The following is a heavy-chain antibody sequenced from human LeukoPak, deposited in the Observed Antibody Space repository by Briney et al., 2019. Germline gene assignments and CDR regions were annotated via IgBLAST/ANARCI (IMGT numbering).Heavy chain of an antibody. CDR2: MYLSGTT. Sequence: PSETLSLTCTVSGDSINSLDLWSWVRQPPGKGLEWIGEMYLSGTTHSNPSVKSRVTISIDKSKNQFFLNLSSVTTADTAVYYCARLYYDSSGYYYFDYWGQGTLVTVSS. V-gene: IGHV4-4*02. CDR3: ARLYYDSSGYYYFDY. CDR1: GDSINSLDL. J-gene: IGHJ4*02. D-gene: IGHD3-22*01.